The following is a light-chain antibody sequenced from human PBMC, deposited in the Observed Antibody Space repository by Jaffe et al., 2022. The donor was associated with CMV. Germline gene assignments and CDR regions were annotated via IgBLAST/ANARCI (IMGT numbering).Light chain of an antibody. CDR3: SSYRSSNTVV. V-gene: IGLV2-14*03. CDR2: DVN. J-gene: IGLJ2*01. Sequence: QSALTQPASVSGSPGQSITISCTGTSSDVGGYNYVSWYQQHPGQAPKLIISDVNGRPSGVSNRFSGSKSGNTASLTISGLQAEDEADYYCSSYRSSNTVVFGGGTKLTVL. CDR1: SSDVGGYNY.